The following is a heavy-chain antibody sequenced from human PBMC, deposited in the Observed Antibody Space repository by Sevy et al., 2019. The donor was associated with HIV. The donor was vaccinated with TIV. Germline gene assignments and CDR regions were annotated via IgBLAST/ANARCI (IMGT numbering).Heavy chain of an antibody. J-gene: IGHJ4*02. D-gene: IGHD2-15*01. CDR3: ARPGYCSGGSCYGFDY. V-gene: IGHV1-18*01. Sequence: ASVKVSCKASGYTSTSYGISWVRLAPRQGLEWMGWISAYNGNTNYAQKLQGRVTMTTDTSTSTAYMELRSLRSDDTAVYYCARPGYCSGGSCYGFDYWGQGTLVTVSS. CDR1: GYTSTSYG. CDR2: ISAYNGNT.